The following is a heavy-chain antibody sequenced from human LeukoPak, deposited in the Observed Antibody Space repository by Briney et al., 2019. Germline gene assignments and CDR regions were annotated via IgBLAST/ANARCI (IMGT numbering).Heavy chain of an antibody. D-gene: IGHD4-17*01. Sequence: GGSLRLSCAASGFTFSSYAMSWVRQAPGKGLEWVSAISGSGGSAYYADSVKGRFTISRDNSKNTLYLQMNSLRAEDTAVYYCAKVHDYGDYWYFDLWGRGTLVTVSS. CDR1: GFTFSSYA. CDR2: ISGSGGSA. J-gene: IGHJ2*01. CDR3: AKVHDYGDYWYFDL. V-gene: IGHV3-23*01.